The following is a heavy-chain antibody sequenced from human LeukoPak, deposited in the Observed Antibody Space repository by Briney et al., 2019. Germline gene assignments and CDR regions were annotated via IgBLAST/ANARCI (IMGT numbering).Heavy chain of an antibody. CDR1: GGSFSGYY. J-gene: IGHJ5*02. CDR3: ARDNMYYYGSGSYTWFDP. V-gene: IGHV4-34*01. CDR2: INHSGST. Sequence: PSETLSLTCAVYGGSFSGYYWSWIRQPPGKGLEWIGEINHSGSTNYNPSLKSRVTISVDTSKNQFSLKLSSVTAADTAVYYCARDNMYYYGSGSYTWFDPWGQGTLVTVSS. D-gene: IGHD3-10*01.